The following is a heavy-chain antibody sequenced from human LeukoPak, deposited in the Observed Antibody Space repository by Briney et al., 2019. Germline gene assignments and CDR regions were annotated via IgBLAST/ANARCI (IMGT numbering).Heavy chain of an antibody. J-gene: IGHJ4*02. CDR2: VTAYNGKT. V-gene: IGHV1-18*01. Sequence: ASLKVTCKASGYTFTSYGISWVRQAPGQGREWMGWVTAYNGKTNYAQKLQGRVTMTTDTSTSTAYMELRSLRSDDTAVYYWARDGPAYCGGDCYSDYWGQGTLVTVSS. CDR3: ARDGPAYCGGDCYSDY. D-gene: IGHD2-21*02. CDR1: GYTFTSYG.